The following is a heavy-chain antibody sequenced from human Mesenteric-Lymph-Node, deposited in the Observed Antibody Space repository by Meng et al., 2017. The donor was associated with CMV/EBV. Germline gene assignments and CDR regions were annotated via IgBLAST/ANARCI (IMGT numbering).Heavy chain of an antibody. D-gene: IGHD1-26*01. CDR3: ARESPLGATGNWFDP. CDR2: INPNSGGT. V-gene: IGHV1-2*04. CDR1: GYTFTGYY. Sequence: SGYTFTGYYRHWVRQAPGQGLEWMGWINPNSGGTNYAQKFQGWVTMTRDTSISTAYMELSRLRSDDTAVYYCARESPLGATGNWFDPWGQGTLVTVSS. J-gene: IGHJ5*02.